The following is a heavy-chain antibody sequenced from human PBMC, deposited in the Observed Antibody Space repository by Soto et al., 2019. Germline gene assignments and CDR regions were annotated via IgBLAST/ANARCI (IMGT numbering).Heavy chain of an antibody. CDR3: SRTYGDLTPDFDY. CDR1: GFTFSNYA. V-gene: IGHV3-30-3*01. Sequence: GGSLRLSCTASGFTFSNYAMHWVRQAPGKGLEWVTLISYDGTNEYYADSVKGRFTISRDNSKNTLYLQMNSLRAEDTAVYYCSRTYGDLTPDFDYWGQGTLVTVSS. CDR2: ISYDGTNE. J-gene: IGHJ4*02. D-gene: IGHD4-17*01.